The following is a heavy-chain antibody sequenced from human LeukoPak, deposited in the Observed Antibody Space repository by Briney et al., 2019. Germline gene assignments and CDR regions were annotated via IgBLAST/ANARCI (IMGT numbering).Heavy chain of an antibody. V-gene: IGHV4-59*01. CDR1: GGSISSYY. CDR3: ARGGPYYDFWSGYYRHNWFDP. CDR2: IYYSGST. Sequence: PSETLSLTCTVSGGSISSYYWSWIRQPPGKGLEWIGYIYYSGSTNYNPSLKSRVTISVDTSKNQFSLKLSSVTAADTAVYYCARGGPYYDFWSGYYRHNWFDPWGQGTLVTVSP. D-gene: IGHD3-3*01. J-gene: IGHJ5*02.